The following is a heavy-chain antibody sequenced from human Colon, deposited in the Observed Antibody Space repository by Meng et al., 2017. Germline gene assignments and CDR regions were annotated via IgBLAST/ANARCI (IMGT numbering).Heavy chain of an antibody. J-gene: IGHJ5*02. CDR1: GGSSSMGDYD. CDR3: ARDRKHYGERGWFDP. Sequence: VHRQDACPGLVQPSPTLSLTFTVSGGSSSMGDYDWSWIRQAPGKGLEWIGYIYYSGSTYSNASLKSRITISIDRSKNQFSLKLSSVTAADTAVYYCARDRKHYGERGWFDPWGQGTLVTVSS. CDR2: IYYSGST. V-gene: IGHV4-30-4*01. D-gene: IGHD4-17*01.